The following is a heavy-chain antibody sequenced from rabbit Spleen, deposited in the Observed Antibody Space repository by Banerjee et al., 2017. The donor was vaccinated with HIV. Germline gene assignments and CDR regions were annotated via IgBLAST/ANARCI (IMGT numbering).Heavy chain of an antibody. J-gene: IGHJ6*01. Sequence: QEQLEESGGDLVKPGASLTLTCTASGFSFSSRYWICWVRQAPGKGLEWIACINAVTGKAVYASWAKGRFTCSKASSTTVTLQMTSLTAADTATYFCARDTGTSFSTYGMDLWGQGTLVTVS. CDR1: GFSFSSRYW. CDR2: INAVTGKA. D-gene: IGHD8-1*01. V-gene: IGHV1S45*01. CDR3: ARDTGTSFSTYGMDL.